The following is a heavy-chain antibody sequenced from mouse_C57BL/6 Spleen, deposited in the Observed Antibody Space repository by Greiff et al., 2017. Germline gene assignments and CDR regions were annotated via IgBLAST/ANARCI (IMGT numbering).Heavy chain of an antibody. CDR1: GYTFTSYW. J-gene: IGHJ2*01. CDR2: IYPGSGST. Sequence: VQLQQPGAELVKPGASVKMSCKASGYTFTSYWITWVKQRPGQGLEWIGDIYPGSGSTNYNEKFKGKATLTVDPSSSTAYMQLISLTSEDSAVXYWARYDGYSPCDYWGQGTTLTVSS. CDR3: ARYDGYSPCDY. V-gene: IGHV1-55*01. D-gene: IGHD2-3*01.